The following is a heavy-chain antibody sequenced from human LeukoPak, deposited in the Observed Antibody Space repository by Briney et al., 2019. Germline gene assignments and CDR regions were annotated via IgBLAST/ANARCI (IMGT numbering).Heavy chain of an antibody. V-gene: IGHV4-30-4*01. CDR2: IYYSGST. Sequence: SQTLSLTCTVSGGSISSGDYYWSWIRQPPGKGLEWIGYIYYSGSTCYNPSLKSRVTISVDTSKNQFSLKLSSVTAADTAVYYCARDTMVRGVIRYFDYWGQGTLVTASS. D-gene: IGHD3-10*01. CDR3: ARDTMVRGVIRYFDY. CDR1: GGSISSGDYY. J-gene: IGHJ4*02.